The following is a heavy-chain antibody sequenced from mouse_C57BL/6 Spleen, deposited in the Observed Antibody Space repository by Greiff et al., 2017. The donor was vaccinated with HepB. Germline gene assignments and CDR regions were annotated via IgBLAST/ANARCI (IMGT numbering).Heavy chain of an antibody. CDR3: VSDDDGCFYFDY. CDR1: GFSFNTYA. J-gene: IGHJ2*01. Sequence: EVQRVESGGGLVQPKGSLKLSCAASGFSFNTYAMNWVRQAPGKGLEWVARIRSKSNNYATYYADSVKDRFTISRDDSESMLYLQMNNLKTEDTAMYYCVSDDDGCFYFDYWGQGTTLTVSS. V-gene: IGHV10-1*01. CDR2: IRSKSNNYAT. D-gene: IGHD2-3*01.